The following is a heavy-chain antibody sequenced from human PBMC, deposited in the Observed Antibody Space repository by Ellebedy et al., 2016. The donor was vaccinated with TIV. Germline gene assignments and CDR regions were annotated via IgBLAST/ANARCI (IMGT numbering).Heavy chain of an antibody. D-gene: IGHD5-24*01. CDR2: IYYSGST. Sequence: SETLSLTCAVYGGSFSGYYWSWIRQPPGKGLEWIGYIYYSGSTNYNPSLKSRVTISVDTSKNQFSLKLSSVTAADTAVYYCARGGRWLQPRNNWFDPWGQGTLVTVSS. CDR3: ARGGRWLQPRNNWFDP. CDR1: GGSFSGYY. V-gene: IGHV4-34*01. J-gene: IGHJ5*02.